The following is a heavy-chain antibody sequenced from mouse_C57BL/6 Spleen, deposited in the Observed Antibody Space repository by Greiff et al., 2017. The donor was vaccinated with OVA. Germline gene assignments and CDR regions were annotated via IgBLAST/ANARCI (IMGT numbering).Heavy chain of an antibody. J-gene: IGHJ4*01. CDR3: ARRLRYAMDY. D-gene: IGHD2-2*01. CDR1: GYTFTDYY. V-gene: IGHV1-26*01. Sequence: EVQLQQSGPELVKPGASVKISCKASGYTFTDYYMNWVKQSHGKSLEWIGDINPNNGGTSYNQKFKGKATLTVDKSSSTAYMELRSLTSEDSAVYYCARRLRYAMDYWGQGTSVTVSS. CDR2: INPNNGGT.